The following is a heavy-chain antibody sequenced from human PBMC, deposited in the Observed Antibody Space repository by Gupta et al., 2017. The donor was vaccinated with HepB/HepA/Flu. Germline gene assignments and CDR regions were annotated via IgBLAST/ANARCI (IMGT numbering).Heavy chain of an antibody. J-gene: IGHJ4*02. Sequence: EVQLLESGGDLVQPGGSLRLSCVASEFNFNNYAMSWVRKAPGKGLEWGSSSSINGGRTEYEDSGKRRFNISRENTNNTLDLQMKGVGVDGTALYYCVMFVSGAKIRSPFAYGGRGTMVTVCS. CDR2: SSINGGRT. D-gene: IGHD4/OR15-4a*01. V-gene: IGHV3-23*02. CDR1: EFNFNNYA. CDR3: VMFVSGAKIRSPFAY.